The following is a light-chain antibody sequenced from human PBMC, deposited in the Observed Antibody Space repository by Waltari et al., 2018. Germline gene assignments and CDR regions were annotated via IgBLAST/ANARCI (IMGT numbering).Light chain of an antibody. Sequence: DIQMTQSPSTLSASVGDRVTITCRPSKSISTWLAWYQQKPGKAPKLLIYKASDLESGVPSRFSGSGSGTEFTLTISSLQPDDSATYYCQQYTSFTLTFGGGTKVEIK. CDR2: KAS. J-gene: IGKJ4*01. CDR1: KSISTW. V-gene: IGKV1-5*03. CDR3: QQYTSFTLT.